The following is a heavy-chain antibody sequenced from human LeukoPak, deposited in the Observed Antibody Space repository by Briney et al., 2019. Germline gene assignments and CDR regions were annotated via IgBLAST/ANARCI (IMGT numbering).Heavy chain of an antibody. D-gene: IGHD6-6*01. CDR3: ARHRKYSSSSPNYYYYYMDV. J-gene: IGHJ6*03. V-gene: IGHV5-51*01. Sequence: GVSLKISCKGSGYSFTSYWIGWVRQMPGKGLEWMGIIYPGDSDTRYSPSFQGQVTISADKSISTAYLQWSSLKASDTAMYYCARHRKYSSSSPNYYYYYMDVWGKGTTVTVSS. CDR2: IYPGDSDT. CDR1: GYSFTSYW.